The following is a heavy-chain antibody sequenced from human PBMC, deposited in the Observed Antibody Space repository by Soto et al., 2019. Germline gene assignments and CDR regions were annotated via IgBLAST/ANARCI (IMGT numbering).Heavy chain of an antibody. Sequence: QINLKESAPTVVQPTQTLTLTCTFSGFSLSSSGAAVGWIRQPPGRALEWVALIYWDDDKRYNRYHPSLDGRVRVTTHSSKDHVALTLTNVDPADTATYFCAHLKTMTMFGLVINNGVWFYPWGQGTRVIVSS. J-gene: IGHJ5*02. CDR1: GFSLSSSGAA. CDR2: IYWDDDK. V-gene: IGHV2-5*02. D-gene: IGHD3-16*01. CDR3: AHLKTMTMFGLVINNGVWFYP.